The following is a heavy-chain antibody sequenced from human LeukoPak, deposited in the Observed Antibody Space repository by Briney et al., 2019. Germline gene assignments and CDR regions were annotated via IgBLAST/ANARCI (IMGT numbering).Heavy chain of an antibody. CDR3: ARGLGIAAAGYFDY. D-gene: IGHD6-13*01. J-gene: IGHJ4*02. CDR1: GGSISSYY. CDR2: IYYSGST. V-gene: IGHV4-59*12. Sequence: SETLSLTCTVSGGSISSYYWSWIRQPPGKGLEWIGYIYYSGSTNYNPSLKSRVTISVDTSKNQFSLKLSSVTAADTAVYYCARGLGIAAAGYFDYWGQGTLVTVSS.